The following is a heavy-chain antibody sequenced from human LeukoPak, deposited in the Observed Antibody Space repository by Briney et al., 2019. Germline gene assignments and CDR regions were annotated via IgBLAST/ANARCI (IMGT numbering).Heavy chain of an antibody. V-gene: IGHV3-23*01. CDR2: ISGSGGST. CDR1: GFTFSSYA. CDR3: AKDSGGGVYYFDY. D-gene: IGHD2-8*02. J-gene: IGHJ4*02. Sequence: PGGSLRLSCAASGFTFSSYAMSWVRQAPGKALEWVSAISGSGGSTYYADSVKGRFTISRDNSKNTLYLQMNSLRAEDTAVYYCAKDSGGGVYYFDYWGQGTLVTVSS.